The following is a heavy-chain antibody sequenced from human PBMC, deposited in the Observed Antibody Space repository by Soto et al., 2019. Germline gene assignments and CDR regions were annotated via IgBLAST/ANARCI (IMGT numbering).Heavy chain of an antibody. CDR3: GRGFGGTH. J-gene: IGHJ4*02. V-gene: IGHV3-7*05. CDR2: INQDGSAT. CDR1: GFTFNNYY. Sequence: EVQLVESGGGLVQPGGSLRLSCAASGFTFNNYYMVWVRQAPGRGLEWVANINQDGSATYYVDSVKGRFTISRDNAKSSLYLQINSLRTEDSATYYCGRGFGGTHWGQRSLVNVSS. D-gene: IGHD2-15*01.